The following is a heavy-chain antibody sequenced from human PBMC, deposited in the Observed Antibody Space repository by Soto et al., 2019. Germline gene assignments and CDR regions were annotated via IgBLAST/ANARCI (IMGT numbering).Heavy chain of an antibody. V-gene: IGHV4-59*08. CDR1: DGSITNYY. Sequence: PSETLSLTCTVSDGSITNYYWSWIRQPPGKGLEWIGYIYYNGRTSYNPSLKSRVTISVDTSNNQFSLKLNSVTAADTAVYYCARHPSVVAAADYWGQGTRVSVAS. D-gene: IGHD2-15*01. CDR2: IYYNGRT. J-gene: IGHJ4*02. CDR3: ARHPSVVAAADY.